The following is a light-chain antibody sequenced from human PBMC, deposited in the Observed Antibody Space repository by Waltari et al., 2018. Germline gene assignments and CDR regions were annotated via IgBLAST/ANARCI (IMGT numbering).Light chain of an antibody. CDR3: SSYTITSTWV. J-gene: IGLJ3*02. V-gene: IGLV2-14*01. CDR1: NSDIGVYNY. CDR2: EVS. Sequence: QSALPQPASASGSPGQSITISCTGTNSDIGVYNYVSWYQQHPGKAPKLMIYEVSNRPSGVSNRFSGSKSGNTASLTISGLQAEDEADYYCSSYTITSTWVFGGGTKLTVL.